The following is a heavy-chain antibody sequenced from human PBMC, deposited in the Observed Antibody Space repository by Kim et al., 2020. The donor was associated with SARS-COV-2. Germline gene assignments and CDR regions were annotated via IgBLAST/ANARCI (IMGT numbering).Heavy chain of an antibody. V-gene: IGHV3-11*05. D-gene: IGHD6-19*01. Sequence: SVKGRVTISRDNSKHALYLQMNRLRADDTAVYYCARGRIAVAGTVDASDIWGQGTMVTVSS. J-gene: IGHJ3*02. CDR3: ARGRIAVAGTVDASDI.